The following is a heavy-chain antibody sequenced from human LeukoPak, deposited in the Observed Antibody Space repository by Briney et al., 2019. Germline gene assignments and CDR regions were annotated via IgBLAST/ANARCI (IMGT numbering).Heavy chain of an antibody. D-gene: IGHD6-19*01. CDR3: AKYDSSGYIDY. J-gene: IGHJ4*02. Sequence: GESLKISCKGSGYSFSDYWIAWVRRMPGKGLEWMGIVYPGDSDTTYSPSLQGQVTFSADKSIKTAYLQWTVLRASDTAMYYCAKYDSSGYIDYWGQGTLVTVSS. V-gene: IGHV5-51*01. CDR1: GYSFSDYW. CDR2: VYPGDSDT.